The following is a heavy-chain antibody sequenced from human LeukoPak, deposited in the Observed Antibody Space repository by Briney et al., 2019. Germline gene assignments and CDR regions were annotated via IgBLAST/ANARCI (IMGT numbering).Heavy chain of an antibody. V-gene: IGHV3-48*02. Sequence: GRSLRLSCAASEFTFSTYGMNWVRQAPGKGLEWVSYIGPGSTTIYYADSVKGRFTISRDNAKNSLYLQMNSLRDEDTAVYYCARHDYGGNSGDYWGQGTLVTVSS. CDR3: ARHDYGGNSGDY. CDR1: EFTFSTYG. J-gene: IGHJ4*02. D-gene: IGHD4-23*01. CDR2: IGPGSTTI.